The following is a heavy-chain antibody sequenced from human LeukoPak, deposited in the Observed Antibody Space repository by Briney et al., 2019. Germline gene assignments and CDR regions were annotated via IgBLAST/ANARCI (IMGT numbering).Heavy chain of an antibody. CDR2: IWYDGSNK. J-gene: IGHJ4*02. V-gene: IGHV3-33*01. D-gene: IGHD3-3*01. CDR1: GFTFSSYG. CDR3: ARVGYDFWSGYDY. Sequence: GGSLRLSCAASGFTFSSYGMHWVRQAPGKGLEWVAVIWYDGSNKYYADSVKGRFTISRDNSKNTLYLQMNSLRAEDTAVYYCARVGYDFWSGYDYWGPGTLVTVSS.